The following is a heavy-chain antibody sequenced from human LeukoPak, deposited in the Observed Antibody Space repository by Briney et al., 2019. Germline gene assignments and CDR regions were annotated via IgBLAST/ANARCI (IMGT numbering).Heavy chain of an antibody. CDR2: INPNSGGT. D-gene: IGHD3-22*01. V-gene: IGHV1-2*02. CDR3: ARVQSLTYYYDSSGYYLDY. J-gene: IGHJ4*02. CDR1: GYTFTGYY. Sequence: ASVKVSCKASGYTFTGYYMHWVRQAPGQGLEWMGWINPNSGGTNYAQKYQGRVTMTRDTSNSPAYMELSRMSSDDTAVYYCARVQSLTYYYDSSGYYLDYWGQGTLVTVSS.